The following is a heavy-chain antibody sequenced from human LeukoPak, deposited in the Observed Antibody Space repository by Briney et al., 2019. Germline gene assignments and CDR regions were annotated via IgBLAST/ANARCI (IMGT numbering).Heavy chain of an antibody. Sequence: PSQTLSLTCTVSGGSISSGDYYWSWIRQPPGKGLEWIGYIYYSGSTYYNPSLKSRVTISVDTSKNQFSLKLSSVTAADTAVYYCASPGHLWAAGINYWGQGTLVTVSS. CDR2: IYYSGST. CDR1: GGSISSGDYY. J-gene: IGHJ4*02. CDR3: ASPGHLWAAGINY. D-gene: IGHD6-13*01. V-gene: IGHV4-30-4*01.